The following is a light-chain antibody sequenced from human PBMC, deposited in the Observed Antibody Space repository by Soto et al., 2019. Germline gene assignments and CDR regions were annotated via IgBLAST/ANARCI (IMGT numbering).Light chain of an antibody. V-gene: IGKV1-39*01. CDR1: QSISSY. CDR2: AAS. CDR3: QQSYSTPLT. J-gene: IGKJ3*01. Sequence: DIQMTQSPSSLSASVGDRVTITCRASQSISSYLNWYQQKPGKAPKLLIYAASSLQSGVPSRFSGSGSGTDFTFTISSLQPEDFATYYCQQSYSTPLTFGPGTKVDIK.